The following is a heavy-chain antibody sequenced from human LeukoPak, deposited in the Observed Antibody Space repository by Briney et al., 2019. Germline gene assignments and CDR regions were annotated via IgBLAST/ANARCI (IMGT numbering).Heavy chain of an antibody. CDR1: GFTFSSYS. V-gene: IGHV3-21*04. Sequence: PGGSLRLSCAASGFTFSSYSMNWVRQAPGKGLEWVSSISSSSTYMYYADSVKGRFTISRDNSKNTLYLQMNSLRAEDTAVYYCAKDPTNWFDPWGQGTLVTVSS. J-gene: IGHJ5*02. CDR2: ISSSSTYM. CDR3: AKDPTNWFDP.